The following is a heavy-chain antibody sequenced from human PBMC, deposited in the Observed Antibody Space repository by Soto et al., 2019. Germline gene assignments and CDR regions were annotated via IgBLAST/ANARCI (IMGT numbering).Heavy chain of an antibody. Sequence: EVQLVESGGDLVQSGGSLGLSCAASGFSFRSYWMHWVRQAPGKGLVWVARISSDGSTTTYADSASGRFIISRDNDANILYLQISSLRAEDTAVYYCAREYYGVLTGYYNDFWGQGTLVTVSS. CDR1: GFSFRSYW. J-gene: IGHJ4*02. CDR2: ISSDGSTT. V-gene: IGHV3-74*01. CDR3: AREYYGVLTGYYNDF. D-gene: IGHD3-9*01.